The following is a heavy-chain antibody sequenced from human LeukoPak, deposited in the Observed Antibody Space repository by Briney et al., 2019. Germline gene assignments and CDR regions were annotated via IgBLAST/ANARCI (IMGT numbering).Heavy chain of an antibody. CDR3: AREGAGYYDSSGYFDY. J-gene: IGHJ4*02. D-gene: IGHD3-22*01. CDR1: GFTFSTHT. CDR2: IRGNGDTT. V-gene: IGHV3-23*01. Sequence: PGGSLRLSCAASGFTFSTHTMSWVRQAPGKGLEWVSAIRGNGDTTYYADSVRGRFTIARDNSKNTLYLQMNSLRAEDTAVYYCAREGAGYYDSSGYFDYWGQGTLVTVSS.